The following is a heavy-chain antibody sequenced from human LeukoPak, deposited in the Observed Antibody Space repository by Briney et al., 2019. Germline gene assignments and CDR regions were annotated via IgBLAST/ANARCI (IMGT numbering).Heavy chain of an antibody. J-gene: IGHJ6*02. D-gene: IGHD1-26*01. V-gene: IGHV4-30-4*08. CDR1: GGSISSGGYY. CDR3: ARDKKWELLPGFYYYYGMDV. CDR2: IYYSGST. Sequence: SETLSLTCTVSGGSISSGGYYWSWIRQHPGKGLEWIGYIYYSGSTYYNPSLKSRVTISVDTSKNQFSLKLSSVTAADTAVYYCARDKKWELLPGFYYYYGMDVWGQGTTVTVSS.